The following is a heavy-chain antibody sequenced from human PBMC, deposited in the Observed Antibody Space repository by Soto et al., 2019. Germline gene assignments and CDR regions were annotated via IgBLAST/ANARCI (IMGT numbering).Heavy chain of an antibody. Sequence: PSETLSLTCTVSGPSNSNYHWSWIRQPPGKGLEWIGYIYYSGSTNYNPSLKSRVTISVDASKNQLSLKLRSVTAADTAVYYCTRHLGRAVAGFDYWGQGTLVTVS. V-gene: IGHV4-59*08. CDR3: TRHLGRAVAGFDY. CDR2: IYYSGST. D-gene: IGHD6-19*01. CDR1: GPSNSNYH. J-gene: IGHJ4*02.